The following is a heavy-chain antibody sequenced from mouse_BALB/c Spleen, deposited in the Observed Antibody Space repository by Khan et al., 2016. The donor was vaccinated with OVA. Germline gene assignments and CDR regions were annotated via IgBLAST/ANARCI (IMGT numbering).Heavy chain of an antibody. J-gene: IGHJ1*01. CDR1: GYTFTNYG. V-gene: IGHV9-1*02. CDR3: ARGASYWYFDV. Sequence: QVQLQQSGPELKKPEETVKISCKASGYTFTNYGMNWVNQAPGKGLKWMGWINTYTGEPTYTDDFKGRVAFSLETSASTAYLQINNLKNEDMATYFCARGASYWYFDVWGAGTPVTVSS. CDR2: INTYTGEP.